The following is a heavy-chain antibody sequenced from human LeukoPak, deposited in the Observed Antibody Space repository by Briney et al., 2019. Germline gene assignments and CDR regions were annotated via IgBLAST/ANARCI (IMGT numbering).Heavy chain of an antibody. CDR2: IYHSGST. D-gene: IGHD1-26*01. CDR1: GYSISSGYY. V-gene: IGHV4-38-2*02. Sequence: PSETLSLTCTVSGYSISSGYYWGWIRQPPGKGLEWIGSIYHSGSTYYNPSLKSRVTISVDTSKNQFSLKLSSVTAADTAVYYCARDIGTAAKGRSNWFDPWGQGTLVTVSS. J-gene: IGHJ5*02. CDR3: ARDIGTAAKGRSNWFDP.